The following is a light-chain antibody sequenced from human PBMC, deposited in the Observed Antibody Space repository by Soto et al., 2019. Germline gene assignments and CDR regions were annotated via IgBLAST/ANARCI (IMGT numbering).Light chain of an antibody. CDR1: QSVTGTN. CDR3: HQYGSSVGS. V-gene: IGKV3-20*01. Sequence: IVLTQSPDTLSLSPGEVATLSCRASQSVTGTNLAWYQQRAVQAPRRLHYDAVRRATGIPDRFSGSGSGTDFTLTISSLEPDDGEVYYCHQYGSSVGSFGQGTKV. J-gene: IGKJ2*03. CDR2: DAV.